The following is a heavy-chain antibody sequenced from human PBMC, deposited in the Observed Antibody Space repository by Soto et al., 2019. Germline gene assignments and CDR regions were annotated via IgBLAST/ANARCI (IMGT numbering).Heavy chain of an antibody. CDR2: IIPILGIA. D-gene: IGHD2-15*01. J-gene: IGHJ4*02. CDR1: GGTFSCYT. Sequence: QVQLVQSGAEVKKPGSSVKVSCKASGGTFSCYTISWVRQAPGQGLEWMGRIIPILGIANYAQKFQGRVTITADKSTSTAYMELSSLRSEDTAVYYCASYCSGGSCYSGYWGQGTLVTVSS. CDR3: ASYCSGGSCYSGY. V-gene: IGHV1-69*02.